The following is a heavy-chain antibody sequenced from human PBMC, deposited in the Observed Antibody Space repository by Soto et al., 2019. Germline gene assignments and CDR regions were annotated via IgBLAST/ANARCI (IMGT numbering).Heavy chain of an antibody. CDR2: ISSSGSTI. J-gene: IGHJ6*02. D-gene: IGHD5-12*01. Sequence: GSLRLSCAASGFTFSSYEMNWVRQAPGKGLEWVSYISSSGSTIYYADSVKGRFTISRDNAKNSLYLQMNSLRAEDTAVYYCARDGYNSFDYYYGMDVWGQGTTVTVSS. V-gene: IGHV3-48*03. CDR1: GFTFSSYE. CDR3: ARDGYNSFDYYYGMDV.